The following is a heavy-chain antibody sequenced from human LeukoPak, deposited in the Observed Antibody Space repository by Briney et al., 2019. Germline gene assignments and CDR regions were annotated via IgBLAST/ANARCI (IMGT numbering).Heavy chain of an antibody. CDR3: ARAYSGYDLSRFYYYYYYMDV. CDR1: GFTFSSYA. CDR2: ITSASSYI. J-gene: IGHJ6*03. D-gene: IGHD5-12*01. Sequence: GGSLILSCAASGFTFSSYAMSWVREAPGKGLEWVSSITSASSYIYYADSVKGRFTISRDNAKNSLYLQMNSLRDEDTAVYYCARAYSGYDLSRFYYYYYYMDVWGKGPTVSISS. V-gene: IGHV3-21*01.